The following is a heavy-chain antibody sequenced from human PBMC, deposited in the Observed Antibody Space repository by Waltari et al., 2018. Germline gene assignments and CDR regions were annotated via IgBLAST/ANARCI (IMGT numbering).Heavy chain of an antibody. D-gene: IGHD3-10*01. J-gene: IGHJ5*02. V-gene: IGHV4-38-2*01. Sequence: QVQLQESGPGLVKPSETLSLTCAVSGYSISSGYYWGWIRQPPGKGLEWIGSIYHSGSTYYNPSLKSRVTISVDTSKNQFSLKLSSVTAADTAVYYCARVVDGSGSYKIVGPFDPWGQGTLVTVSS. CDR3: ARVVDGSGSYKIVGPFDP. CDR2: IYHSGST. CDR1: GYSISSGYY.